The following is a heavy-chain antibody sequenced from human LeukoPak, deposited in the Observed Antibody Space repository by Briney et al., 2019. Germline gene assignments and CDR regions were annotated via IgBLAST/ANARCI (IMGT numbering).Heavy chain of an antibody. V-gene: IGHV2-5*02. CDR3: AHRSLSSSTRFFDF. Sequence: SGPTLVNPTQTLTLTCTFSGFSFTTSGVGVGWIRQPPGKALEWLALIYWGDDKRYSPSLKSRLTITKDTSKNQVVLTMTNMEPVDTATYYCAHRSLSSSTRFFDFWGQGALVTVSS. D-gene: IGHD2-2*01. J-gene: IGHJ4*02. CDR1: GFSFTTSGVG. CDR2: IYWGDDK.